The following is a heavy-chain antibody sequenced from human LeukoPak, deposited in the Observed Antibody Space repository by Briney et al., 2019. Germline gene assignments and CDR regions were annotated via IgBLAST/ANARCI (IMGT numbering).Heavy chain of an antibody. V-gene: IGHV4-59*01. CDR2: IYYSGST. D-gene: IGHD4-17*01. Sequence: KTSETLSLTCTVSGGSISSYYWSWIRQPPGKGLEWIGYIYYSGSTNYNPSLKSRVTISVDTSKNQFSLKLSSVTAADTAVYYCARSETTYYGDAFDYWGQGTLVTVSS. CDR3: ARSETTYYGDAFDY. CDR1: GGSISSYY. J-gene: IGHJ4*02.